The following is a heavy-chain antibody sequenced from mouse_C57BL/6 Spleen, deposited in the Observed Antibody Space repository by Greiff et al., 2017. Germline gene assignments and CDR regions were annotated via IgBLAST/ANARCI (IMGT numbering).Heavy chain of an antibody. J-gene: IGHJ3*01. CDR2: IDPSDSYT. CDR1: GYTFTSYW. V-gene: IGHV1-69*01. CDR3: ARGGVGQFAY. Sequence: QVQLQQPGAELVMPGASVKLSCKASGYTFTSYWMHRVKQRPGQGLEWIGEIDPSDSYTNYNQKFKGKSTLTVDKSSSTAYMQLSSLTSEDSAVYYCARGGVGQFAYWGQGTLVTVSA.